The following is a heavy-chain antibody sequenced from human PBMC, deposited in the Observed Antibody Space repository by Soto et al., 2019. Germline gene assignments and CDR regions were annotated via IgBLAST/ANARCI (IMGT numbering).Heavy chain of an antibody. D-gene: IGHD6-19*01. CDR2: IYWNDDN. J-gene: IGHJ4*02. CDR3: AHGSGWLSDY. V-gene: IGHV2-5*01. CDR1: GFSLSSNAVG. Sequence: QITLKESGPTLLKPTQTLTLTCTFSGFSLSSNAVGVNWIRQPPGKALEWLALIYWNDDNHYRPSLRSRLTITKDTSKNQVVLTISNVDPVDTATYYCAHGSGWLSDYWGQGTLVTVSS.